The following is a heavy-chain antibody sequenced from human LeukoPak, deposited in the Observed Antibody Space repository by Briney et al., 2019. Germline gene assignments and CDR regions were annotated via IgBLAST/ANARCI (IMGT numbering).Heavy chain of an antibody. J-gene: IGHJ6*03. Sequence: GASVKVSCKASGYTFTSYYMHWVRQAPGQGLEWMGIINPSGGSTSYAQKFQGRVTMTRDMSTSTVYMELSSLRSGDTAVYYCARGTYSAYGLGSYMDVWGKGTTVTVSS. D-gene: IGHD5-12*01. CDR2: INPSGGST. CDR1: GYTFTSYY. V-gene: IGHV1-46*01. CDR3: ARGTYSAYGLGSYMDV.